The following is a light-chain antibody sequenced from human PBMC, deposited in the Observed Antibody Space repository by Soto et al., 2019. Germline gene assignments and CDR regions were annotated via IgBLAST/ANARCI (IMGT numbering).Light chain of an antibody. Sequence: VMTMYPSTLSLPPGERAPLSCKLLQSVTNNYLAWYQQKPGQAPRLLIHGVSTRATGIPARFSGSGSGTEFTLTISSLQSEDFAVYYCQQYNKWPPITFGQGARLAI. CDR2: GVS. J-gene: IGKJ5*01. V-gene: IGKV3-15*01. CDR3: QQYNKWPPIT. CDR1: QSVTNN.